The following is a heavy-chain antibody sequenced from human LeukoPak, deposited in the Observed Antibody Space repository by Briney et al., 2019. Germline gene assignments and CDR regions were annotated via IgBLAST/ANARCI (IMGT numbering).Heavy chain of an antibody. J-gene: IGHJ4*02. CDR3: ARNWYGSSWSEQIYYFDY. V-gene: IGHV4-59*01. CDR1: GGSISSYY. Sequence: SETLSLTCTVSGGSISSYYWSWIRQPPGKGLEWIGYIYYSGSTNYNPSLKSRVTISVDTSKNRFSLNLSSVAAADTAVYYCARNWYGSSWSEQIYYFDYWGQGTLVTVSS. D-gene: IGHD6-13*01. CDR2: IYYSGST.